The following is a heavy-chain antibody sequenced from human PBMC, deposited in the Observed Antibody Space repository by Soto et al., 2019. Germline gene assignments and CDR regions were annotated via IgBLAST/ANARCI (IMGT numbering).Heavy chain of an antibody. Sequence: QVQLVQSGAEVKKPGASVKVSCKASGYTFTSYAMHWVRQAPGQRLEWMGWINAGNGNTKYSQKFQGSVTITRDTSASTAYMELSSLRSEDTAVYYCARPQDIVVVVAATTDAFDIWGQGTMVTVSS. CDR1: GYTFTSYA. V-gene: IGHV1-3*01. D-gene: IGHD2-15*01. J-gene: IGHJ3*02. CDR3: ARPQDIVVVVAATTDAFDI. CDR2: INAGNGNT.